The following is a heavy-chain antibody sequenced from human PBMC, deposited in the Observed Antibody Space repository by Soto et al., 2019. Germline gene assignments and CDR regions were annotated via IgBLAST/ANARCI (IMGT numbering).Heavy chain of an antibody. Sequence: QVQLVQSGAEVKKPGASVKVSCKASGYTFTSYDINWVRQATGQGLEWMGWMNPNSGNTGYAQKFQGRVTMTRNTSISTAYMELSSLRSEDTAVYYCARGVRKYKYYYYYMDVWGKGTTVTVSS. D-gene: IGHD1-1*01. J-gene: IGHJ6*03. CDR3: ARGVRKYKYYYYYMDV. V-gene: IGHV1-8*01. CDR2: MNPNSGNT. CDR1: GYTFTSYD.